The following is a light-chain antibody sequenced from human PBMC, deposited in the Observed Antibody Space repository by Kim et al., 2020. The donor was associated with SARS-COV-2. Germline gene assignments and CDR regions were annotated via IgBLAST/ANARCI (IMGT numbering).Light chain of an antibody. J-gene: IGKJ1*01. CDR2: GTI. V-gene: IGKV3-20*01. CDR3: QQYETSSWT. Sequence: SPGERVTPACRARQTIDMNFLAWYQQKPGQAPRLLIYGTITRATGIPDRFRGRGSGTDFTLTISRLEPEDFAIYYCQQYETSSWTFGQGTKVDIK. CDR1: QTIDMNF.